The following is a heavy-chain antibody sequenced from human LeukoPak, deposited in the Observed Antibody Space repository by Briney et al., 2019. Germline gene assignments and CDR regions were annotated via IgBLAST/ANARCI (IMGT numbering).Heavy chain of an antibody. Sequence: PGGSLRLSCAASGFTFSSYAMSWVRQAPRKGLEWVSDINGSGGSTYYADSVKGRFTISRDNSKNTLYLQMNSLRAEDTAVYYCAKKYSTGLDPWGQGTLVTVSS. CDR1: GFTFSSYA. V-gene: IGHV3-23*01. D-gene: IGHD1-26*01. J-gene: IGHJ5*02. CDR2: INGSGGST. CDR3: AKKYSTGLDP.